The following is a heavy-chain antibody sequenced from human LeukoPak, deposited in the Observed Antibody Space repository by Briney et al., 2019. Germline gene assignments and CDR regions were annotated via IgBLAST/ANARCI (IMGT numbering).Heavy chain of an antibody. CDR1: GYTFTGYY. CDR3: ARDHEIKVVQADSLGY. Sequence: GASVKVSCKASGYTFTGYYMHWVRQAPGQGLEWMGIINPSGGSTSYAQKFQGRVTMTRDTSTSTVYMELSSLRSEDTAVYYCARDHEIKVVQADSLGYWGQGTLVTVSS. CDR2: INPSGGST. V-gene: IGHV1-46*01. J-gene: IGHJ4*02. D-gene: IGHD3-22*01.